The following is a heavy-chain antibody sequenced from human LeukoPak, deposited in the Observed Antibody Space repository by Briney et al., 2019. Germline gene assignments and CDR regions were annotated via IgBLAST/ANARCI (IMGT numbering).Heavy chain of an antibody. J-gene: IGHJ4*02. D-gene: IGHD3-10*01. CDR2: INPNSGGT. CDR3: ARGNGLGELLSIGGHY. CDR1: GYTFTGYY. V-gene: IGHV1-2*02. Sequence: ASVKVSCKASGYTFTGYYMHWVRQAPGQGLEWMGWINPNSGGTNYAQKFQGRVTMTRDTSISTAYMELSRLRSDNTAVYNCARGNGLGELLSIGGHYGGQGTLVTVSS.